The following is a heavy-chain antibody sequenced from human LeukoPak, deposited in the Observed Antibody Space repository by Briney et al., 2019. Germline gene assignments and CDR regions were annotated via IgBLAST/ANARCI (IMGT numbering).Heavy chain of an antibody. D-gene: IGHD5-12*01. V-gene: IGHV3-9*01. J-gene: IGHJ6*02. CDR2: ISWNSGSI. CDR1: GFTFDDYA. Sequence: PGGSLRLSCAASGFTFDDYAMHWVRQAPGKGLEWVSGISWNSGSIGYADSVKGRFTISRDNSKNTLYLQMNSLRAGDTAVYYCARDRMIVATMLGYYYYGMDVWGQGTTVTVSS. CDR3: ARDRMIVATMLGYYYYGMDV.